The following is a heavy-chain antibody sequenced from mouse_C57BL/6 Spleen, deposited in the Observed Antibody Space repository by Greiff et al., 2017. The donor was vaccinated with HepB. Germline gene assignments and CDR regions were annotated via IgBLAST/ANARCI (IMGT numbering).Heavy chain of an antibody. CDR1: GFTFSDAW. J-gene: IGHJ2*01. CDR3: TRTVVAGVDY. V-gene: IGHV6-6*01. D-gene: IGHD1-1*01. Sequence: EVKVEESGGGLVQPGGSMKLSCAASGFTFSDAWMDWVRQSPEKGLEWVAEIRNKANNHETYYAESVKGRFTISRDDSKSSVYLQMNSLRAEDTGIYYCTRTVVAGVDYWGQGTTLTVSS. CDR2: IRNKANNHET.